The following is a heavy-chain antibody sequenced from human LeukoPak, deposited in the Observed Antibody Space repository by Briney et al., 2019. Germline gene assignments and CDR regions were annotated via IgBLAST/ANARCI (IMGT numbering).Heavy chain of an antibody. D-gene: IGHD3-10*01. CDR3: AKRGPGSPQSGKYYFDY. V-gene: IGHV3-23*01. CDR2: ISGRADLT. Sequence: DPGETLRLSCAASGFTFSTYGITWVRQAPGKGLEWVSAISGRADLTFYADSVKGRFTISRDNSKNTLYLQMNSLRAEDTAVYYCAKRGPGSPQSGKYYFDYWGQGTLVTVSS. CDR1: GFTFSTYG. J-gene: IGHJ4*02.